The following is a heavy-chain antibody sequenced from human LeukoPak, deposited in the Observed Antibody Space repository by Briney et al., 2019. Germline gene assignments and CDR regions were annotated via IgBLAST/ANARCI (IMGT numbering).Heavy chain of an antibody. Sequence: GESLKISCKVSGYSFTTYWITWVRQMPGKGLEWMGRIDPSDSYTKYSPSFEGHVTISVDKSISTAFLQWHSLKASDSAMYYCATGASKVTTDFANYWGQGTQVAVSS. D-gene: IGHD4-17*01. J-gene: IGHJ4*02. CDR1: GYSFTTYW. CDR3: ATGASKVTTDFANY. CDR2: IDPSDSYT. V-gene: IGHV5-10-1*01.